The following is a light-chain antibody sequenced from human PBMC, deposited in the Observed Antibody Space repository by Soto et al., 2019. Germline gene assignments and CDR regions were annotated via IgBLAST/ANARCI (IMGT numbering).Light chain of an antibody. CDR1: QSVSRN. J-gene: IGKJ4*01. CDR2: DAS. Sequence: EIVLTQSPATMSLSPGERATLSCRTSQSVSRNLAWYQQKPGQAPRLLIYDASQRATGIAARFSGSGSGTDFTLTISSREPEDFALYYCQHRSNWPAFGGGTKVEIK. CDR3: QHRSNWPA. V-gene: IGKV3-11*01.